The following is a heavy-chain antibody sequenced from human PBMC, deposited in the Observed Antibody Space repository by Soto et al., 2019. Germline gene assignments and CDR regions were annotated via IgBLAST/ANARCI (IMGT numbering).Heavy chain of an antibody. CDR2: IIPIFGTA. D-gene: IGHD6-19*01. CDR1: GGTFSSYA. V-gene: IGHV1-69*13. J-gene: IGHJ4*02. Sequence: EASVKVSCKASGGTFSSYAISWVRQAPGQGLEWMGGIIPIFGTANYAQKFQGRVTITADESTSTAYMELSSLRSEDTAVYYCARGGIAVAVPFDYWGQGALVTVSS. CDR3: ARGGIAVAVPFDY.